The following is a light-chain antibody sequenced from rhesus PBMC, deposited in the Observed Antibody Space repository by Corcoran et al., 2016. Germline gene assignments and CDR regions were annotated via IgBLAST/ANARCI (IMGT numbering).Light chain of an antibody. V-gene: IGKV1-37*01. CDR2: YAS. J-gene: IGKJ3*01. Sequence: DVQMTQSPSSLSASVGDRVTITCRASQDISSYLAWYQQKPGKAPEPLIYYASNLGTGVPSRFSGRGPGKEFTLTISSLQPEDFATYYCQQYNSDPLTFGPGTKLDIK. CDR1: QDISSY. CDR3: QQYNSDPLT.